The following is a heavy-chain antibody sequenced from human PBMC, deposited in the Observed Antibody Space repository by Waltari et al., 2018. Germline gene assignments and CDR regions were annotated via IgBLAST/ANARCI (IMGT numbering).Heavy chain of an antibody. CDR2: IYVGGGT. V-gene: IGHV3-66*02. D-gene: IGHD3-16*01. CDR3: ARGSRLGGSVF. Sequence: EVRLMESGGGLVQPGGSLRLSCVASGFGVSNHYMTWFRKAPGKGTEWVSIIYVGGGTYYADSVKGRFTVSRDSSANSLYLQMNNLRIDDTAVYYCARGSRLGGSVFWGQGTLVTVSS. J-gene: IGHJ4*02. CDR1: GFGVSNHY.